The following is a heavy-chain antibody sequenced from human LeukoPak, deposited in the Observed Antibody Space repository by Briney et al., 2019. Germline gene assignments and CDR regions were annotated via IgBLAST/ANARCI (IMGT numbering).Heavy chain of an antibody. CDR1: GFTFSSYA. V-gene: IGHV3-23*01. J-gene: IGHJ4*02. Sequence: GGSLRLSCAASGFTFSSYAMSWVRQAPGKGLEWVSAISGSGGSTYYADSVKGRFTISRDNSKNTLYLQMNSLRAEDTAVYYCALGGAARSKLGHWGQGALVTVSS. D-gene: IGHD6-6*01. CDR2: ISGSGGST. CDR3: ALGGAARSKLGH.